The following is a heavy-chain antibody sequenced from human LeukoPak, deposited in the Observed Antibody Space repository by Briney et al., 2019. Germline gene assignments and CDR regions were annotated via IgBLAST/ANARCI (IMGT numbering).Heavy chain of an antibody. CDR3: ARVVPAAIFDY. Sequence: PSETLSLTCTVSGGSISSSSYYWGWIRQPPGKGLEWIGSISYSGSTYYNPSPKSRVTISVDTSKNQFSLKLSSVTAADTAVYYCARVVPAAIFDYWGQGTLVTVSS. CDR2: ISYSGST. CDR1: GGSISSSSYY. J-gene: IGHJ4*02. V-gene: IGHV4-39*07. D-gene: IGHD2-2*01.